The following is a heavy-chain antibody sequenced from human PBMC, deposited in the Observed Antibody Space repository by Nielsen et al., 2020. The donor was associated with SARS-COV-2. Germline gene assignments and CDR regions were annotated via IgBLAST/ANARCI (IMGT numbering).Heavy chain of an antibody. V-gene: IGHV3-43*02. CDR1: GFTFDDYA. CDR3: AKDMFPYSSSWWFPDY. Sequence: GGSLRLSCAASGFTFDDYATHWVRQAPGKGLEWVSLISGDGGSTYYADSVKGRFTISRDNSKNSLYLQMNSLRTEDTALYYCAKDMFPYSSSWWFPDYWGQGTLVTVSS. CDR2: ISGDGGST. D-gene: IGHD6-13*01. J-gene: IGHJ4*02.